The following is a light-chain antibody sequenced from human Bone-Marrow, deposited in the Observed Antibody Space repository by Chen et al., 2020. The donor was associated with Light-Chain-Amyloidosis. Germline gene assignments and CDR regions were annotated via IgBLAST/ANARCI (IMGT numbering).Light chain of an antibody. Sequence: DIQMTQSPSSLSASVGDRVTITCRASQSISIYLNWYQQKPGKAPKLLIYAASSLQSGVPSRLSVIGSGTDFTLTISSLQPDDFATYYCQQRYSTTPYTCGQGTKLEIK. CDR1: QSISIY. CDR2: AAS. CDR3: QQRYSTTPYT. V-gene: IGKV1-39*01. J-gene: IGKJ2*01.